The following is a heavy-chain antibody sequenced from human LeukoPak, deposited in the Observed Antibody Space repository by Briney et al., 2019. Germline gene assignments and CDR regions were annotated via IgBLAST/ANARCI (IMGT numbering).Heavy chain of an antibody. CDR1: GYTFTSYY. CDR3: AREIGLSSSGWYERMRKRNGLDV. Sequence: EASVKVSCKASGYTFTSYYMHWVRQAPGQGLEWMGGTIPNYGTANYAQKFQGRVTITADEPTSTAYMELSSLRSEDTAIYYCAREIGLSSSGWYERMRKRNGLDVWGQGTTVTVSS. V-gene: IGHV1-69*13. CDR2: TIPNYGTA. J-gene: IGHJ6*02. D-gene: IGHD6-19*01.